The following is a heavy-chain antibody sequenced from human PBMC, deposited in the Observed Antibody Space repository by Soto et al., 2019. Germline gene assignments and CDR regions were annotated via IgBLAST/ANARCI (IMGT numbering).Heavy chain of an antibody. V-gene: IGHV3-30*18. J-gene: IGHJ4*02. CDR2: ISYDGSNK. D-gene: IGHD6-19*01. CDR3: AKDGGGGSGWYSDY. Sequence: QVQLVESGGGVVQPGRSLRLSCGASGFTFSSYDMHWVRQAPGKGLEWVAVISYDGSNKYFADSVKGRFAISRDYSKNTLYLQMNSLKTEDTAGYYCAKDGGGGSGWYSDYWGQGTLVTVS. CDR1: GFTFSSYD.